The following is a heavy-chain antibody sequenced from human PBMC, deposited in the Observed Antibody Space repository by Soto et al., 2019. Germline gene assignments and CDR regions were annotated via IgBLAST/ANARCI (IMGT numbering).Heavy chain of an antibody. CDR2: IRGTGLNT. CDR1: GFVLKNFA. J-gene: IGHJ5*01. CDR3: AKRASPANIDNWFDS. V-gene: IGHV3-23*01. Sequence: GGSLRLSCVGSGFVLKNFAINWVRQPPGKGLEWVSVIRGTGLNTYYAASVKGRFNISRDNSKNTVYLQMDSLKVEDTAVYYCAKRASPANIDNWFDSWGPGTQVTVSS.